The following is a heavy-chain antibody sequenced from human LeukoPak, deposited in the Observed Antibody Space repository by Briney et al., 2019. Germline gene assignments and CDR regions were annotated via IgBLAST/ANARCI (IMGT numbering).Heavy chain of an antibody. CDR3: ARGPRLRYFDWLPDQPRNWFDP. CDR2: INHSGST. J-gene: IGHJ5*02. CDR1: GGSFSGYY. Sequence: PSETLSLTCAVYGGSFSGYYWSWIRQPPGKGLEWIGEINHSGSTNYNPSLKSRVTISVDTSKNQFSLKLSSVTAADTAVYYCARGPRLRYFDWLPDQPRNWFDPWGQGTLVTVSS. V-gene: IGHV4-34*01. D-gene: IGHD3-9*01.